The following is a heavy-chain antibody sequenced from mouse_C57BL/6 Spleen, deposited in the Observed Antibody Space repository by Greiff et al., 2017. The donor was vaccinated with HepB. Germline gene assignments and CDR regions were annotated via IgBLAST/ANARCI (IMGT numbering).Heavy chain of an antibody. V-gene: IGHV1-72*01. J-gene: IGHJ3*01. Sequence: VQLQQPGAELVKPGASVKLSCKASGYTFTSYWMHWVKQRPGRGLEWIGRIDPNSGGTKYNEKFKSKATLTVDKPSSTAYMQLSSLKSEDSAVYYCARPYYGSSYAWFAYWGQGTLVTVSA. CDR2: IDPNSGGT. CDR1: GYTFTSYW. CDR3: ARPYYGSSYAWFAY. D-gene: IGHD1-1*01.